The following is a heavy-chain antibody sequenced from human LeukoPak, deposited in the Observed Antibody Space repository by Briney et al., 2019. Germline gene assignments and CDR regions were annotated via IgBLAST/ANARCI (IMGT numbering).Heavy chain of an antibody. V-gene: IGHV3-33*01. CDR2: IWYDGSNK. J-gene: IGHJ6*02. CDR1: GFTFSSYG. Sequence: GRSLRLACAASGFTFSSYGMHRVRQAPGKGLEWVAVIWYDGSNKYYADSVKGRFTISRDNSKNTLYLQMNSLRAEDTAVYYCARASYGSESPGPFYYGVDVWGQGTTVTVSS. CDR3: ARASYGSESPGPFYYGVDV. D-gene: IGHD3-10*01.